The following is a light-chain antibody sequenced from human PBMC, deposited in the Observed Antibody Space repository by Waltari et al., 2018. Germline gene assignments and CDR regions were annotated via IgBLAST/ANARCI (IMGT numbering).Light chain of an antibody. J-gene: IGKJ1*01. V-gene: IGKV3-15*01. CDR3: QQYNTWRT. CDR2: GAS. Sequence: IVMTQSPVTLSVSPGERATLSCRASQSVSTNLAWYQQKPGQAPRLLIYGASTRALGIPARFSGSGSGTEFTLTISRMQSEDFAVYYCQQYNTWRTFGQGTKVEIK. CDR1: QSVSTN.